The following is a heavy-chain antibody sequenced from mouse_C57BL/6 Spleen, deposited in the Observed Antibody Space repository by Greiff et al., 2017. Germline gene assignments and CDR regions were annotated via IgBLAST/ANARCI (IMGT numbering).Heavy chain of an antibody. CDR3: ARSYYDGSSGPHGYFAV. D-gene: IGHD1-1*01. V-gene: IGHV1-52*01. J-gene: IGHJ1*03. CDR1: GYTFTSYW. CDR2: IDPSDSET. Sequence: QVQLKQPGAELVRPGSSVKLSCKASGYTFTSYWMHWVKQRPIQGLEWIGNIDPSDSETHYNQKFKDKATLTVDKSSSTAYMQLSSLTSEDSAVDYCARSYYDGSSGPHGYFAVWGTGTTVTVSS.